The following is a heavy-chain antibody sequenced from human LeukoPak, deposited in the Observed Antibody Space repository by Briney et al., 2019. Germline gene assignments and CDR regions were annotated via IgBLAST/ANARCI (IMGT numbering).Heavy chain of an antibody. J-gene: IGHJ4*02. Sequence: PGGSLRLSCAASGFIVSSNYMSWVRQAPGKGLEWVSVIYSGGSTYYADSVKGRFTISRDNSKNTLFLQMNSLRAEDTAVYYCARDAGIAVAGTIDYWGQGTLVTVSS. CDR1: GFIVSSNY. D-gene: IGHD6-19*01. CDR3: ARDAGIAVAGTIDY. CDR2: IYSGGST. V-gene: IGHV3-53*01.